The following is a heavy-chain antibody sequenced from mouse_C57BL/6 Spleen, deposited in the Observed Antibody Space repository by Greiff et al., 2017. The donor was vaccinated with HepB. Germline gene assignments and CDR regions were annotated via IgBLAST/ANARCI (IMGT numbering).Heavy chain of an antibody. CDR2: ISYDGSN. V-gene: IGHV3-6*01. J-gene: IGHJ2*01. CDR1: GYSITSGYY. CDR3: ARGYDGYYVPFDY. Sequence: DVKLQESGPGLVKPSQSLSLTCSVTGYSITSGYYWNWIRQFPGNKLEWMGYISYDGSNNYNPSLKNRISITRDTSKNQFFLKLNSVTTEDTATYYCARGYDGYYVPFDYWGQGTTLTVSS. D-gene: IGHD2-3*01.